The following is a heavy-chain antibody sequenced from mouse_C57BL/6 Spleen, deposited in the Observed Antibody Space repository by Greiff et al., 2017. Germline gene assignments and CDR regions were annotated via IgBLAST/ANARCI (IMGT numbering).Heavy chain of an antibody. J-gene: IGHJ2*01. CDR3: ARYYGSGDYFDY. D-gene: IGHD1-1*01. Sequence: QVQLQQSGAELVRPGTSVKMSCKASGYTFTNYWIGWAKQRPGHGLEWIGDIYPGGGYTNYDEKFKGKSTLTADKSSSTAYMQFSSLTSEDSAIYYCARYYGSGDYFDYWGQGTTLTVSS. CDR1: GYTFTNYW. V-gene: IGHV1-63*01. CDR2: IYPGGGYT.